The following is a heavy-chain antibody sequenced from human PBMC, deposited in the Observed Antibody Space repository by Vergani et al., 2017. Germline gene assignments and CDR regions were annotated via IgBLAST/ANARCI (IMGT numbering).Heavy chain of an antibody. D-gene: IGHD3-22*01. Sequence: QVQLQESGPGLVKPLETLSLTCTVSGYSISNGYHWGWIRQPPGEGLEWIGRIYGSGTTNYNPSLRSRVTLSVDTSKNQFSLHLCSVTAADTAVYFCAREPHYYDATGYNYHVWGQGTLVIVSS. CDR1: GYSISNGYH. J-gene: IGHJ4*02. V-gene: IGHV4-38-2*02. CDR2: IYGSGTT. CDR3: AREPHYYDATGYNYHV.